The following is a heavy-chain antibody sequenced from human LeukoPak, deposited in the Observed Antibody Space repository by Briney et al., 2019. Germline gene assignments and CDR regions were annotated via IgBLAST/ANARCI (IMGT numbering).Heavy chain of an antibody. CDR1: GFTFSSYS. Sequence: GGSLRLSCAASGFTFSSYSMNCVRQAPGKGLECVSSISSSSSYIYYADSVKGRFTISRDNAKNSLYLQMNSLRAEDTAVYYCARDFLKAKYNWFDPWGQGTLVTVSS. D-gene: IGHD1-26*01. J-gene: IGHJ5*02. CDR3: ARDFLKAKYNWFDP. CDR2: ISSSSSYI. V-gene: IGHV3-21*01.